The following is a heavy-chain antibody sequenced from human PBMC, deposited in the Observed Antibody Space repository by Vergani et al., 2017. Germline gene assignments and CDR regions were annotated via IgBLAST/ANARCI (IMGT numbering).Heavy chain of an antibody. Sequence: QVQLQESGPGLVKPSETLSLTCTVSGGSISSYYWSWIRQPPGKGLEWVSYISSSGSTIYYADSVKGRFTISRDNAKNSLYLQMNSLRAEDTAVYYCARDPGGDHRKTFDYWGQGTLVTVSS. V-gene: IGHV3-11*01. J-gene: IGHJ4*02. CDR3: ARDPGGDHRKTFDY. CDR2: ISSSGSTI. CDR1: GGSISSYY. D-gene: IGHD2-21*01.